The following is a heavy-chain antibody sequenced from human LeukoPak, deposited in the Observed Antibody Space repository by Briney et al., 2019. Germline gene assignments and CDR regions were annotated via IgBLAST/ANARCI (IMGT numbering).Heavy chain of an antibody. CDR3: ARLGALHDAFDV. CDR2: IHYSGST. D-gene: IGHD3-16*01. V-gene: IGHV4-59*12. J-gene: IGHJ3*01. Sequence: SETLSLTCTVSRDSIKTYYWSWIRQPPGKGLEWIGNIHYSGSTKYNPSLKSRVTISVDVSKNQFSLRVTSLTAADTAVYYCARLGALHDAFDVWGQGTLVTVSS. CDR1: RDSIKTYY.